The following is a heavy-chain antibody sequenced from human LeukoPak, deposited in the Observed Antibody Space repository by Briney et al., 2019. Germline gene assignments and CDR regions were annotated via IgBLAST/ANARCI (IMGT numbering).Heavy chain of an antibody. CDR3: ARFDYGSGSYYNLYYFDY. Sequence: GGSLILSCAASGFTFSSYGMHWVRQAPGKGLEWVAVIWYDGSNKYYADSVKGRFTISRDNSKNTLYLQMNSLRAEDTAVYYCARFDYGSGSYYNLYYFDYWGQGTLVTVSS. J-gene: IGHJ4*02. V-gene: IGHV3-33*01. CDR1: GFTFSSYG. CDR2: IWYDGSNK. D-gene: IGHD3-10*01.